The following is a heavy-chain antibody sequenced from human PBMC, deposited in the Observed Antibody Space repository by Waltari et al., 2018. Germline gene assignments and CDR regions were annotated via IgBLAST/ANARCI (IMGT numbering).Heavy chain of an antibody. CDR2: INPVLRTG. CDR1: GGTFGTFA. J-gene: IGHJ5*02. V-gene: IGHV1-69*04. D-gene: IGHD2-21*02. Sequence: QVHLVQSGAEVKRPGSSVMVSCQASGGTFGTFAVSWVRLAPGQQREWVGRINPVLRTGTYGRNCQGRGSIIADRPTSTVFMELSGLRSDDTAIYYCAKETALVNGACDPWGQGSLITVSS. CDR3: AKETALVNGACDP.